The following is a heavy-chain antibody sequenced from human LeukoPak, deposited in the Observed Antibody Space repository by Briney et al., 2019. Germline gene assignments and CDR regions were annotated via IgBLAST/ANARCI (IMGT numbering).Heavy chain of an antibody. V-gene: IGHV3-30*02. CDR1: GFTYSTYG. D-gene: IGHD2-21*02. Sequence: GGSLRLSCAASGFTYSTYGMHWVRQAPGKGLEWVAFIRFDGSNKYYADSVKGRFTISRDNSKNTLYLQMNSLRAEDTAVYYCANPTEDAFDIWGQGTMVTVSS. J-gene: IGHJ3*02. CDR3: ANPTEDAFDI. CDR2: IRFDGSNK.